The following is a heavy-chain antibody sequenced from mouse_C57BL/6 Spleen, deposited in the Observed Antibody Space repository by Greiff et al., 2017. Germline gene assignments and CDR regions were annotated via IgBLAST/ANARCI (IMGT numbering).Heavy chain of an antibody. CDR2: IDPEDGDT. Sequence: EVQLQQSGAELVRPGASVKLSCTASGFNIKDYYMHWVKQRPEQGLEWIGRIDPEDGDTEYAPKFQGKATMTADTSSNTAYLQLSSLTSEDTAVYYCTTEDYGSSYVWFAYWGQGTLVTVSA. J-gene: IGHJ3*01. CDR1: GFNIKDYY. V-gene: IGHV14-1*01. D-gene: IGHD1-1*01. CDR3: TTEDYGSSYVWFAY.